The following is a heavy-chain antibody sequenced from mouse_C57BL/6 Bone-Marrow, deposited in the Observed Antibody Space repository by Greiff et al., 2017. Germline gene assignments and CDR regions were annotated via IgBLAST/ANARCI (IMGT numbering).Heavy chain of an antibody. Sequence: VQLQESGAELVRPGTSVKVSCKASGYAFTNYLIEWVKQRPGQGLEWIGVINPGSGGTNYNEKFKGKATLTADKSSSTASMQLSSLTSEDSAVYFCANYDYDGYWGQGTTLTVSS. CDR1: GYAFTNYL. D-gene: IGHD2-4*01. V-gene: IGHV1-54*01. CDR3: ANYDYDGY. CDR2: INPGSGGT. J-gene: IGHJ2*01.